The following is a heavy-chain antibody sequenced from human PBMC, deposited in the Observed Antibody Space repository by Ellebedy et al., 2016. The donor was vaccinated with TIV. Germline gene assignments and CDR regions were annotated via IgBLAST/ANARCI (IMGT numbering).Heavy chain of an antibody. CDR2: ISSSSSTI. J-gene: IGHJ4*02. V-gene: IGHV3-48*04. Sequence: GGSLRLSXAASGFTFSSYSMNWVRQAPGKGLEWVSYISSSSSTIYYADSVKGRFTISRDNAKNSLYLQMNSLRAEDTAVYYCARDSHPDYDILTGEFDYWGQGTLVTVSS. D-gene: IGHD3-9*01. CDR1: GFTFSSYS. CDR3: ARDSHPDYDILTGEFDY.